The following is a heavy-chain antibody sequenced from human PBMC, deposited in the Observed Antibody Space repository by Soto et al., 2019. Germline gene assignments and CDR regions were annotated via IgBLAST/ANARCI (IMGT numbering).Heavy chain of an antibody. Sequence: QVQLEQSGAEVKRPGSSVKVSCKASGGTFTTSAISWVRQAPGQGLEWMAGIMPIFRTPDYAQKFQGRVTVTADESTSTAYMELSGLRSDDPAVYYCAREKDRLQLGGNYYYILDVWGQGTTVTVSS. V-gene: IGHV1-69*12. CDR1: GGTFTTSA. J-gene: IGHJ6*02. D-gene: IGHD5-12*01. CDR3: AREKDRLQLGGNYYYILDV. CDR2: IMPIFRTP.